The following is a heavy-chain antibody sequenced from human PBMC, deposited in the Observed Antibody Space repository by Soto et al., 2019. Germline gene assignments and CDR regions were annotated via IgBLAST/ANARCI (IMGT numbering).Heavy chain of an antibody. CDR3: ARAVAVPADFDY. V-gene: IGHV1-3*05. J-gene: IGHJ4*02. D-gene: IGHD6-19*01. Sequence: QVQLVQSGAEEKKPGVSVKVACKASGYTFTGYAMHWVRQAPGQRLEWMGWINAGNGNTKYSQKFQGRVTITRDTSASTAYMELSSLRSEDTAVYYSARAVAVPADFDYWGQGTLVTVSS. CDR1: GYTFTGYA. CDR2: INAGNGNT.